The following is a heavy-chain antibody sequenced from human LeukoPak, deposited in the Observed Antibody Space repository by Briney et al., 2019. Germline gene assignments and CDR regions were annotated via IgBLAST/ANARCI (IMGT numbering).Heavy chain of an antibody. V-gene: IGHV4-59*01. Sequence: PSETLSLTCTVSGGSISSYYWSWIRQPPGKGLEWIGYICYSGSTNYNPSLKSRVTISVDTSKNQFSLKLSSVTAADTAVYYCARALYYYDRRDYYYYMDVWGKGTTVTVSS. D-gene: IGHD3-22*01. J-gene: IGHJ6*03. CDR1: GGSISSYY. CDR3: ARALYYYDRRDYYYYMDV. CDR2: ICYSGST.